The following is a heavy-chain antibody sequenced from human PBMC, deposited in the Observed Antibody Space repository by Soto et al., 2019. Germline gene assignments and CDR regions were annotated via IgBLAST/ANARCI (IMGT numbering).Heavy chain of an antibody. CDR3: ARDSGYDSPYDY. CDR1: GYTFTSYD. D-gene: IGHD5-12*01. J-gene: IGHJ4*02. V-gene: IGHV1-8*01. Sequence: GASVQVSCKASGYTFTSYDINWVRQATGQGLEWMGWMNPNSGNTGYAQKFQGRVTMTRNTSISTAYMELSSLRSEDTAVYYCARDSGYDSPYDYWGQGTLVTVSS. CDR2: MNPNSGNT.